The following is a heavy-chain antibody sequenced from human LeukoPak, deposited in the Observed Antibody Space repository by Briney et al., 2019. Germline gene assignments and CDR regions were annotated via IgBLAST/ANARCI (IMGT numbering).Heavy chain of an antibody. CDR1: GGSFSGYY. V-gene: IGHV4-34*01. Sequence: PSETLSLTCAVYGGSFSGYYWSWIRQPPGKGLEWIGEINHSGSTNYNPSLKSRVTISVDTSKNQFSLKLSSVTAADTAVYYCARLVYGQQLGGPLNWFDPWGQGTLVTVSS. CDR3: ARLVYGQQLGGPLNWFDP. D-gene: IGHD6-13*01. J-gene: IGHJ5*02. CDR2: INHSGST.